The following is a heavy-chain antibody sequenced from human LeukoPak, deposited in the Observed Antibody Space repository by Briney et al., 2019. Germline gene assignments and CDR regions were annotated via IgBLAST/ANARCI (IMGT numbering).Heavy chain of an antibody. Sequence: GGSLRLSCAASGFTFSSFAMSWVRQAPGKGLEWVSAISGSGGSTYYADSVKGRFTISRDNSKNTLYPQMNSLRAEDTAVYYCAKDRLYCGGDCFRSDFDYWGQGTLVTVSS. J-gene: IGHJ4*02. CDR2: ISGSGGST. D-gene: IGHD2-21*02. V-gene: IGHV3-23*01. CDR1: GFTFSSFA. CDR3: AKDRLYCGGDCFRSDFDY.